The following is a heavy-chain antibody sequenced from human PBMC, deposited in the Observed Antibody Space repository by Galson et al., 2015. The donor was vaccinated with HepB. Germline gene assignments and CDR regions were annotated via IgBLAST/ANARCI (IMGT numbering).Heavy chain of an antibody. CDR2: ISGSGITT. CDR3: AKDYHRYCSSTSCPGYFDC. CDR1: GFTFSSFA. V-gene: IGHV3-23*01. D-gene: IGHD2-2*01. J-gene: IGHJ4*02. Sequence: SLRLSCAASGFTFSSFAMSWVRQAPGKGLEWVSGISGSGITTYYADSVKGRFTISRDNSKDTLYLQMNSLRAEDTAVYYCAKDYHRYCSSTSCPGYFDCWGQGTLVTVSS.